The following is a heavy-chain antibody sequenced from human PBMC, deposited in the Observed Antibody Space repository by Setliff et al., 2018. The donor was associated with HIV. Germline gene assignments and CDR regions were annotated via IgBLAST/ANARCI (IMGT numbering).Heavy chain of an antibody. J-gene: IGHJ4*02. CDR1: GYTFTGNY. V-gene: IGHV1-2*06. CDR2: INTDSGGT. Sequence: ASVKVSCKASGYTFTGNYMHWVRQAPGQGLEWVGRINTDSGGTKYAQKFQGRVTMTRDTSISTAYMDLSSLRSDDTAVYYCATTLLSGNFVDFWGQGTLVTVSS. CDR3: ATTLLSGNFVDF. D-gene: IGHD5-12*01.